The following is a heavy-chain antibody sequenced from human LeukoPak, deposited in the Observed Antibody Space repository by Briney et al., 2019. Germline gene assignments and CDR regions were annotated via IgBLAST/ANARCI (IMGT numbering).Heavy chain of an antibody. V-gene: IGHV1-8*01. Sequence: ASVKVSCKASGYTFTSYDINWVRQATGQGLEWMGWMNPNSGNTGYAQKFQGRVTMTTDTSTSTAYMELRSLRSDDTAVYYCARESLRESFDYWGQGTLVTVSS. CDR1: GYTFTSYD. J-gene: IGHJ4*02. CDR3: ARESLRESFDY. CDR2: MNPNSGNT. D-gene: IGHD3-10*01.